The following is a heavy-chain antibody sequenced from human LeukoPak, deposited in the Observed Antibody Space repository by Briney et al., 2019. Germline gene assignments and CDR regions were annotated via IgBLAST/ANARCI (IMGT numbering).Heavy chain of an antibody. V-gene: IGHV3-23*01. J-gene: IGHJ4*02. CDR2: ISGGGGST. CDR1: GFTFSSYA. CDR3: AKDRSSGGSCYNY. Sequence: GGSLRLSCAASGFTFSSYAMTWVRQAPGKGLEWVSTISGGGGSTYYAGSVKGRFTISRDNSENTVYLQMNSLRVEDTAIYYCAKDRSSGGSCYNYWGRGTQVTVSS. D-gene: IGHD2-15*01.